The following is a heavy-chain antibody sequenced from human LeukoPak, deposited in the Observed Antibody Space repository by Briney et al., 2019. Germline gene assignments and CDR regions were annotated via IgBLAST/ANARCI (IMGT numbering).Heavy chain of an antibody. Sequence: SETLSLTCTVSGGSISSGSYYWSWIRQPAGKGLEWIGRIYTSGSSNYNPSLKSRVTIPVDTSKNQVSLKLSSVTAADTAVYYCARDKWSGFDYWGQGTLVTVSS. CDR1: GGSISSGSYY. CDR2: IYTSGSS. V-gene: IGHV4-61*02. J-gene: IGHJ4*02. CDR3: ARDKWSGFDY. D-gene: IGHD3-3*01.